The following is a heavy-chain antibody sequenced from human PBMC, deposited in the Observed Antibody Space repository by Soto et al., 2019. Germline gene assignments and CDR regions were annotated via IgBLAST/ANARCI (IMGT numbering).Heavy chain of an antibody. J-gene: IGHJ5*02. D-gene: IGHD6-19*01. V-gene: IGHV2-26*01. Sequence: QVTLKESGPVLVKPTETLTLRCTVSGLSITDSEMGVSWIRQPPGQPLEWLAHIDSSGEKSYRTSLKSRLAISKYTAKSQIVLTMTNMDPADTGTYYCARRHLAVAVSPWFDPWGQGIPVTVSS. CDR3: ARRHLAVAVSPWFDP. CDR2: IDSSGEK. CDR1: GLSITDSEMG.